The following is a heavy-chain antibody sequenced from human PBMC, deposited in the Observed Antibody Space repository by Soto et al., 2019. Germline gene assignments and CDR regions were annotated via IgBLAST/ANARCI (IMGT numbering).Heavy chain of an antibody. J-gene: IGHJ4*02. V-gene: IGHV4-59*01. Sequence: RQYPEKGLEWIGYMHYTGFSHYNPSLKSRLTISVDRSKNQFTLQLTSVTVADSAVYYCATSYGSAWSTYWGQGTQVTVSS. D-gene: IGHD2-15*01. CDR3: ATSYGSAWSTY. CDR2: MHYTGFS.